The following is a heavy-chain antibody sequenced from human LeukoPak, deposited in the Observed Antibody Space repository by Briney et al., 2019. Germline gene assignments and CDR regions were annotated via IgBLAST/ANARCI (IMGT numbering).Heavy chain of an antibody. V-gene: IGHV3-23*01. D-gene: IGHD6-6*01. J-gene: IGHJ4*02. Sequence: GGSLRLSCAASGFTFSTYAMTWVRQAPGKGLEWVSGINSNGDEIYYADSVRGRFTISRDNSNNALYLQMDSLRAGDTAVYYCANWIGSSSRDYWGQGTLVTVSS. CDR2: INSNGDEI. CDR1: GFTFSTYA. CDR3: ANWIGSSSRDY.